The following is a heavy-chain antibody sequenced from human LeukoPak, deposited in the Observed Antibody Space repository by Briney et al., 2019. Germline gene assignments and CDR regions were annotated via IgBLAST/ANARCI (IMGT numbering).Heavy chain of an antibody. Sequence: GGSLRLSCAATGFTFSIYAMSWVRQAPGKGLEWVSAISGSGGSTYYADSVKGRFTISRDNSKNTLYLQMNSLRAEDTAVYYCAKEPEWELLGTFDYWGQGTLVTVSS. V-gene: IGHV3-23*01. CDR1: GFTFSIYA. D-gene: IGHD1-26*01. CDR2: ISGSGGST. CDR3: AKEPEWELLGTFDY. J-gene: IGHJ4*02.